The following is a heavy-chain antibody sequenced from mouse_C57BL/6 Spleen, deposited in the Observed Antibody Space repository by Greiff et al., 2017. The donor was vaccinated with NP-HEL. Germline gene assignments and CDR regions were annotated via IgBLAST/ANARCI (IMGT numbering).Heavy chain of an antibody. CDR2: IDPENGDT. D-gene: IGHD1-1*01. CDR3: TRFITTVVPFDY. CDR1: GFNIKDDY. Sequence: EVQLQQSGAELVRPGASVKLSCTASGFNIKDDYMHWVKQRPEQGLEWIGWIDPENGDTEYASKFQGKATFTADTSSNTAYLQLSSLTSEDTAVYYCTRFITTVVPFDYWGQGTTLTVSS. V-gene: IGHV14-4*01. J-gene: IGHJ2*01.